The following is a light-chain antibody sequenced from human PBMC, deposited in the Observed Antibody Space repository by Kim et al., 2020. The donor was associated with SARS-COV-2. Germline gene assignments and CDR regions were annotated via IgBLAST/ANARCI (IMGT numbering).Light chain of an antibody. CDR1: QSIRNY. V-gene: IGKV1-39*01. CDR2: GAS. J-gene: IGKJ5*01. Sequence: AAVGDRVTISCRASQSIRNYLNWYQQKLGKAPKLLIFGASNLESGVPSRFSASGSGTDFTLTITSLQPEDFATYYCHQSYSAPLTFGLGTRLEIK. CDR3: HQSYSAPLT.